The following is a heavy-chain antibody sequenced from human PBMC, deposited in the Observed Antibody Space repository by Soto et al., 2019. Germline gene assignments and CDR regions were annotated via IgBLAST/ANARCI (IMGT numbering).Heavy chain of an antibody. V-gene: IGHV3-30*03. D-gene: IGHD2-2*01. Sequence: PGGSLRLSCAASGFTFSTYGMHWVRQVPGKGLEWMAVISYDGSTEYYADSVKGRFTISRDNSQNTLFLQLNSLRPEDTALYYCASGLVAPTRVNYFDYWGQGTLVTVSS. CDR2: ISYDGSTE. CDR1: GFTFSTYG. J-gene: IGHJ4*02. CDR3: ASGLVAPTRVNYFDY.